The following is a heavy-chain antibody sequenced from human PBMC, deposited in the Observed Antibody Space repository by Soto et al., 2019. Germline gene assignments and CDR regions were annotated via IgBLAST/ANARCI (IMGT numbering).Heavy chain of an antibody. CDR2: ISGSGGIT. V-gene: IGHV3-23*01. CDR1: GFIFSSYA. Sequence: HPGGSLRLSCAASGFIFSSYAMSWVRQAPGKGLEWVSAISGSGGITYYADSVKGRFTISRDNSKNTLYLQMNSLRAEDTAVYYCAKRLGYDSSGYYSWGQGTLVTVSS. D-gene: IGHD3-22*01. CDR3: AKRLGYDSSGYYS. J-gene: IGHJ4*02.